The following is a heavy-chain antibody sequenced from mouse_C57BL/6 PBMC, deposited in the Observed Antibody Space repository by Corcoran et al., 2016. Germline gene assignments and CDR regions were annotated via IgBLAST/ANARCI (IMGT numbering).Heavy chain of an antibody. D-gene: IGHD2-3*01. CDR3: ARDGYYWFAY. V-gene: IGHV9-3*01. CDR2: INTYSGVP. Sequence: QIQLVQSGPELKKPGETVKISCKASGYTFTTYGMSWVKQAPGKGLKWMGWINTYSGVPTYADDFKGRFAFSLETSASTAYLQINNLKNEDTATYFCARDGYYWFAYWGQGTLVTVSA. J-gene: IGHJ3*01. CDR1: GYTFTTYG.